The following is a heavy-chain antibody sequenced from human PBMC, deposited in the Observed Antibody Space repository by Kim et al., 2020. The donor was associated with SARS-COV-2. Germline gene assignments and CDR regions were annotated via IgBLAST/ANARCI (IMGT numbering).Heavy chain of an antibody. CDR3: ARGSGWHYIRHTVESWYF. Sequence: SETLSLTCSVSGGSISSNYWNWLRQLPGKGLEWIGYIYYSGNTEYNPSLKSRVTISVDTSKNQVSLKLNSVTAADTAVYYCARGSGWHYIRHTVESWYF. V-gene: IGHV4-59*13. CDR1: GGSISSNY. CDR2: IYYSGNT. J-gene: IGHJ2*01. D-gene: IGHD6-25*01.